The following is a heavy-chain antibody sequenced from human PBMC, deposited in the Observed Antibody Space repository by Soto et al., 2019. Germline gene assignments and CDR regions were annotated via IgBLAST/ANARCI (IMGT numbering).Heavy chain of an antibody. CDR2: IYYSGST. V-gene: IGHV4-59*01. J-gene: IGHJ5*02. CDR3: ARDRTSGSYYWFDP. D-gene: IGHD3-10*01. CDR1: GGSISSYY. Sequence: PSETLSLTCTVSGGSISSYYWSCIRQSPGKGLEWIGYIYYSGSTNYNPSLKSRVTISVDTSKNQFSLKLSSVTAADTAVYYCARDRTSGSYYWFDPWGQGTLVTVSS.